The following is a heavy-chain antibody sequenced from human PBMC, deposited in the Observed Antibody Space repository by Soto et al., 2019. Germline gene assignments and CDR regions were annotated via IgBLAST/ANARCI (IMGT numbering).Heavy chain of an antibody. V-gene: IGHV4-39*02. Sequence: QLQLQESGPGLVKPSETLSLTCTVSGGSISSSSFHWGWIRQPPGKGLEWIGSIYYSGSTYYSPSLTSRFTISLATSKNHFSLLLSSVTAADTAVYYCARREMASGTDCWFDPWAQGTLVTVSS. D-gene: IGHD6-13*01. CDR2: IYYSGST. CDR1: GGSISSSSFH. CDR3: ARREMASGTDCWFDP. J-gene: IGHJ5*02.